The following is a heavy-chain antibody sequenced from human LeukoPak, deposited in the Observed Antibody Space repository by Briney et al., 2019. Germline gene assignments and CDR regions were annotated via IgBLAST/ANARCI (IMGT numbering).Heavy chain of an antibody. Sequence: ASVRVSCKASGYTFSNFGITWVRQAPGQGLECMGWISSYNGNTKYAQKLQDRVTMTTDTSTSTAYMELRSLRPDDTATYYCARGLGTLDVWGEGTMVTVPS. CDR2: ISSYNGNT. CDR3: ARGLGTLDV. V-gene: IGHV1-18*01. CDR1: GYTFSNFG. J-gene: IGHJ6*04. D-gene: IGHD1-1*01.